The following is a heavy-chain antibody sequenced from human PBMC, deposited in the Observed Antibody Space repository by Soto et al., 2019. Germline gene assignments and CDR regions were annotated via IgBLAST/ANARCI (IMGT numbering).Heavy chain of an antibody. D-gene: IGHD3-10*01. Sequence: SETLSLTCAVYGGSFSGYYWSWIRQPPGKGLEWIGEINHSGSTNYNPSLKSRVTISVDTSKNQFSLKLSSVTAADTAVYYCARHQYGSGIQVEAKTNVLDAFDIWGQGTMVTVSS. CDR2: INHSGST. V-gene: IGHV4-34*01. CDR3: ARHQYGSGIQVEAKTNVLDAFDI. J-gene: IGHJ3*02. CDR1: GGSFSGYY.